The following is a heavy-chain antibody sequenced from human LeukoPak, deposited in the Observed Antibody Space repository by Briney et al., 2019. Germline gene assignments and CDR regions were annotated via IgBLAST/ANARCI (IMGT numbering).Heavy chain of an antibody. J-gene: IGHJ3*02. CDR3: ARHRDPWGATDAFDI. CDR1: GGSISSYY. V-gene: IGHV4-59*08. Sequence: SETLSLTCTVSGGSISSYYWSWIRQPPGKGLEWIGYIYYSGSTNYNPSLKSRVTISVDTSKNQFSLKLSSVTAADTAVYYCARHRDPWGATDAFDIWGQGTMVTVSS. CDR2: IYYSGST. D-gene: IGHD1-26*01.